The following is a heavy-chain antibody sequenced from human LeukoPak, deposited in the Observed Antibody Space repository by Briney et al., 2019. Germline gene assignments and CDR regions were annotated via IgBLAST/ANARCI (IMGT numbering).Heavy chain of an antibody. CDR1: GFTFDDYA. CDR2: ISWNSGSI. V-gene: IGHV3-9*01. D-gene: IGHD1-26*01. Sequence: GRSLRLSCAASGFTFDDYAMHWVRQAPGKGLEWVSGISWNSGSIGYADSVKGRLTISRDNAKNSLYLQMNSLRAEDTALYYCVKGRGWELPYYFDYWGQGTLVTVSS. CDR3: VKGRGWELPYYFDY. J-gene: IGHJ4*02.